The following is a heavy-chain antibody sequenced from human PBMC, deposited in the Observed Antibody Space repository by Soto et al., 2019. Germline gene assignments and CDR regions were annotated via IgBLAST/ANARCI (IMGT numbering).Heavy chain of an antibody. J-gene: IGHJ6*02. CDR3: ARALWANIVVVVAANIYGMDV. V-gene: IGHV1-2*02. CDR1: GYTFTGYY. Sequence: ASVKVSCKASGYTFTGYYMHWVRQAPGQGLEWMGWINPNSGGTNYAQKFQGRVTITRDTSASTAYMELSSLRSEDTAVYYCARALWANIVVVVAANIYGMDVWGQGTTVTVSS. D-gene: IGHD2-15*01. CDR2: INPNSGGT.